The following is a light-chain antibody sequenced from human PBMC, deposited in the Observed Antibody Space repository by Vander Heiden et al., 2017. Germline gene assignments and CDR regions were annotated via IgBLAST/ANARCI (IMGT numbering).Light chain of an antibody. CDR2: SAT. J-gene: IGKJ1*01. Sequence: DIQLTQSPSSLSASFRDRINITCRASQHIDRYLNWYQQKSGKAPLLLVSSATALEGGVPTRFSGSGSGTEFTLTVNSLQSEDFATYFCQQNVKLPWTFGRGTKVEI. CDR3: QQNVKLPWT. CDR1: QHIDRY. V-gene: IGKV1-39*01.